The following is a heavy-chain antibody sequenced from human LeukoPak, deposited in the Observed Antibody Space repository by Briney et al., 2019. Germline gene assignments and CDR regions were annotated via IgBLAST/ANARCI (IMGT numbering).Heavy chain of an antibody. CDR3: AEGGGFYYYYYMDV. CDR1: GFTFSSYA. CDR2: ISGSGGST. V-gene: IGHV3-23*01. J-gene: IGHJ6*03. D-gene: IGHD3-16*01. Sequence: PGGSLRLSCAASGFTFSSYAMSWVRQAPGKGLEWVSAISGSGGSTYYADSVKGRFTISRDNSKNTLYLQMNSLRAEDTAVYYCAEGGGFYYYYYMDVWGKGTTVTVSS.